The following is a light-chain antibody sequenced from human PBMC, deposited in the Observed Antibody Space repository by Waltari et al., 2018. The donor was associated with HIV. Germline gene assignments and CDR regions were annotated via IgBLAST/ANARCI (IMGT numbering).Light chain of an antibody. Sequence: QSVLTQPPSVSGAPGQRINIACTGSSSNIGAGYDVHWYQQLPGTAPKVLIYGNTNRPSGVPDRFSGSKSGTSASLAITGLQAEDEADYYCQSYDSSLSGFVVFGGGTKVTVL. CDR3: QSYDSSLSGFVV. CDR2: GNT. J-gene: IGLJ2*01. CDR1: SSNIGAGYD. V-gene: IGLV1-40*01.